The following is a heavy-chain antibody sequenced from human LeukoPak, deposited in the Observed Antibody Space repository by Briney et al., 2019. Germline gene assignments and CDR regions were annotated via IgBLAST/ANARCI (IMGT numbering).Heavy chain of an antibody. Sequence: PGGSLRLSCAASGFTFSTYSINWVRQAPGKGLEWVSYISSSSITIYYADSVKGRFTISRDNAKNSLYLQMNSLRAEDTAVYYCARSSGGYNSELDQWGQGTLVTVSS. J-gene: IGHJ4*02. CDR2: ISSSSITI. D-gene: IGHD6-19*01. CDR1: GFTFSTYS. CDR3: ARSSGGYNSELDQ. V-gene: IGHV3-48*04.